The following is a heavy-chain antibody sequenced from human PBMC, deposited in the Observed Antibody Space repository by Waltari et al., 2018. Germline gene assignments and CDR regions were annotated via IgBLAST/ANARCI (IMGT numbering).Heavy chain of an antibody. CDR3: AEEGNTTAGLFDS. CDR1: GHSVNNDFY. Sequence: QVQLRESGPGLVRSSETLSLTCTVSGHSVNNDFYWAWIRQSPGGGLEWIASIYHSVSSHYKSSLKSRVSISTDMSTKQFFLTLTHLTAADTAVYYCAEEGNTTAGLFDSWGQGTLVTVSS. CDR2: IYHSVSS. J-gene: IGHJ4*02. V-gene: IGHV4-38-2*02. D-gene: IGHD6-25*01.